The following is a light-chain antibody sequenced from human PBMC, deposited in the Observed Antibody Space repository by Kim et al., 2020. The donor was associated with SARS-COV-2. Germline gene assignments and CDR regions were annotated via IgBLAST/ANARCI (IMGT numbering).Light chain of an antibody. V-gene: IGLV3-19*01. CDR1: SLRNFY. CDR2: NKN. CDR3: NSRDSTANHLRV. Sequence: SSELTQDPAVSVALGQTVRITCQGDSLRNFYPSWYQQKPGQAPILVIYNKNNRPSGIPDRFSGSSSGSTASLTITGAQAEDEADYYCNSRDSTANHLRVFGGGTKLTVL. J-gene: IGLJ3*02.